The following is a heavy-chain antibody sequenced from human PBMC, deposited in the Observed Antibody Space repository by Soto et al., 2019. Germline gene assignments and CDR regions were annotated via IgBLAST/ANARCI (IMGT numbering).Heavy chain of an antibody. CDR3: ASGPGVYSSSSDY. CDR1: GFTFNNYG. V-gene: IGHV3-33*01. CDR2: IWYDGSIE. D-gene: IGHD6-6*01. J-gene: IGHJ4*02. Sequence: PGGSLRLSCAASGFTFNNYGMHWVRQAPGKGLEWVAVIWYDGSIEDYADSVKGRFTISRDNSKNTLYLQMNSLRAEDTAVYYCASGPGVYSSSSDYWGQGTLVTVSS.